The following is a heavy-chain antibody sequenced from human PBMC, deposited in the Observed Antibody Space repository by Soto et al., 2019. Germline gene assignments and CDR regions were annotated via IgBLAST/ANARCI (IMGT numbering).Heavy chain of an antibody. CDR1: GGSISSGDYY. CDR3: ARSRYSGSYFFDY. D-gene: IGHD1-26*01. J-gene: IGHJ4*02. V-gene: IGHV4-30-4*01. CDR2: IHYSGST. Sequence: QVQLQESGPGLVKPSQTLSLTCTVSGGSISSGDYYLSWIRQPPGKGLEWIAYIHYSGSTYYNPSLKSRVTISVDTSKNQFSLKLSSVTAADTAVYYCARSRYSGSYFFDYWGQGILVTVSS.